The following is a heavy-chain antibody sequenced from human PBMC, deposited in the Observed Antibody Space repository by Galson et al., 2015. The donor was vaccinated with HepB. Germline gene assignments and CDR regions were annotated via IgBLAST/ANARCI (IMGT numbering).Heavy chain of an antibody. J-gene: IGHJ3*02. D-gene: IGHD3-10*01. Sequence: SLRLSCAASGFTVSSNYMSWVRQAPGKGLEWVSVIYSGGSTYYADSVKGRFTISRDNSKNTLYLQMNSLRAEDTAVYYCARGYHDYGSGTAYFGAFDIWGQGTMVTVSS. CDR2: IYSGGST. CDR1: GFTVSSNY. V-gene: IGHV3-53*01. CDR3: ARGYHDYGSGTAYFGAFDI.